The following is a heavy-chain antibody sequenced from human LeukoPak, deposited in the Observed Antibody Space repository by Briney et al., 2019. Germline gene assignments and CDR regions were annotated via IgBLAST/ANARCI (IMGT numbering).Heavy chain of an antibody. D-gene: IGHD4/OR15-4a*01. CDR2: LYSGGAT. J-gene: IGHJ4*02. CDR3: TRDSANYHFAY. Sequence: GGSLRLSCAASGFTVKDNFMSWVRQAPGEGLEWVSVLYSGGATYYADSVKGRFTISRDNSKNIVFLQMNDLRTEDTAFYYCTRDSANYHFAYWGQGALVTVSS. V-gene: IGHV3-66*01. CDR1: GFTVKDNF.